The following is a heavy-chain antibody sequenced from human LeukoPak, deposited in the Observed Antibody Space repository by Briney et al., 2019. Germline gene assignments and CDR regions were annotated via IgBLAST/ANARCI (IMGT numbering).Heavy chain of an antibody. J-gene: IGHJ4*02. D-gene: IGHD3-22*01. CDR2: FDPEDGET. CDR3: ATVLTNDDSSGYYYDYFDY. V-gene: IGHV1-24*01. Sequence: GASVKVSCKVSGYTLTELSMRWVRQAPGKGLEWMGGFDPEDGETIYAQKFQGRVTMTEDTSTDTAYMELSSLRSEDTAVYYCATVLTNDDSSGYYYDYFDYWGQGTLVTVSS. CDR1: GYTLTELS.